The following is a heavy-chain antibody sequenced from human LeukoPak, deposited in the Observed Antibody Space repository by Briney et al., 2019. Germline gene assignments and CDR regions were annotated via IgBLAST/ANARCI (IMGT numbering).Heavy chain of an antibody. D-gene: IGHD3-10*01. CDR3: ARAGPPMVRGVHFDY. CDR1: GGSISSGDYY. CDR2: IYYSGST. V-gene: IGHV4-30-4*01. Sequence: SETLSLTCTVSGGSISSGDYYWIWIRQPPGKGLEWIGYIYYSGSTYYNPSLKSRVTISVDTSKNQFSLKLSSVTAADTAVYYCARAGPPMVRGVHFDYWGQGTLVTVSS. J-gene: IGHJ4*02.